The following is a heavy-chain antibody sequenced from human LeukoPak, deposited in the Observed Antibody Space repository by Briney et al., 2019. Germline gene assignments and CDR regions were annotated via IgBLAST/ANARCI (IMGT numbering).Heavy chain of an antibody. CDR2: ISSSSSYI. D-gene: IGHD6-19*01. CDR1: GFTFSSYR. V-gene: IGHV3-21*01. J-gene: IGHJ4*02. CDR3: AREEGGIAVAGLIDY. Sequence: GGSLRLSCAASGFTFSSYRMNWVRQAPGKGLEWVSTISSSSSYIYYADSVKGRFTISRDNAKNSLYLQMNSLRAEDTAVYYCAREEGGIAVAGLIDYWGQGTLVTVSS.